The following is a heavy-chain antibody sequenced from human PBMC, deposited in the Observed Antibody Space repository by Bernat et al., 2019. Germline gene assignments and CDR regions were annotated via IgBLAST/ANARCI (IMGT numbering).Heavy chain of an antibody. CDR1: GYTFTSYY. J-gene: IGHJ4*02. D-gene: IGHD4-11*01. CDR3: ARDDPTGQLDY. V-gene: IGHV1-46*01. Sequence: QVQLVQSGAEVKKPGASVKVSCKASGYTFTSYYMHWVRQAPGQGLEWMGIINPSGGSTSYAQKFQGRVTMTRDTSTSTVYMELSSLRSEDSAVYYCARDDPTGQLDYWGQGTLVTVSS. CDR2: INPSGGST.